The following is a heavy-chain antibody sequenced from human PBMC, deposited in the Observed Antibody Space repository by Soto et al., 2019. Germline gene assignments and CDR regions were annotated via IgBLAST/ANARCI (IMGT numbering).Heavy chain of an antibody. CDR1: GFTFSGDA. Sequence: GGSLRLSCAASGFTFSGDAMSWVRQAPGKGLEWVSTISGSGGSTYYADSVKGRFTISRDNSKNTLYLQMNSLRAEDTAVYYCTTESLAATEPNFAYWGQGTLVTVSS. V-gene: IGHV3-23*01. CDR2: ISGSGGST. J-gene: IGHJ4*02. D-gene: IGHD2-15*01. CDR3: TTESLAATEPNFAY.